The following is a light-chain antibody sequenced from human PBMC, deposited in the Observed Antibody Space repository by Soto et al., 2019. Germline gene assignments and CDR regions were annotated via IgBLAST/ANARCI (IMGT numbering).Light chain of an antibody. J-gene: IGKJ5*01. Sequence: EIVLTQSPGTLSLSLGGSATLSCRASQTIMRKYLSLYQQRFGQAPRLLIFDASRRASGIPDRFSGSGSGTDLTLTISGLEPEDYAVYYCQQYDSSPSITFGQGTRLEIK. CDR1: QTIMRKY. CDR3: QQYDSSPSIT. V-gene: IGKV3-20*01. CDR2: DAS.